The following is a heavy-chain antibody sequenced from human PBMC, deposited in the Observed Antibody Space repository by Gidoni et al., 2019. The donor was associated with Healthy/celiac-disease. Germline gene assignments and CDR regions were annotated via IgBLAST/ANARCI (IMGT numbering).Heavy chain of an antibody. Sequence: QVQLVESGGGVVQPGRSLRLSCAASGFTFSSYGMHWVRQAPGKGLEWVAVIWYDGSNKYYADSVKGRFTISRDNSKNTLYLQMNSLRAEDTAVYYCARSITMVRGVNYYYYMDVWGKGTTVTVSS. CDR2: IWYDGSNK. J-gene: IGHJ6*03. V-gene: IGHV3-33*01. CDR3: ARSITMVRGVNYYYYMDV. D-gene: IGHD3-10*01. CDR1: GFTFSSYG.